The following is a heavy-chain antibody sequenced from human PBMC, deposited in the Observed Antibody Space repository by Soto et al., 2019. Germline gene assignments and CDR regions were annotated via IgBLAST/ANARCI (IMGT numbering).Heavy chain of an antibody. CDR3: ARGWDVKYFDY. CDR2: IFSSGRT. CDR1: GDSLLSSY. V-gene: IGHV4-4*07. J-gene: IGHJ4*02. D-gene: IGHD1-26*01. Sequence: SETLSLTCSVSGDSLLSSYWSWVRQPAGKGLEWIGHIFSSGRTSYNPSLKSRLTMSIDTSKNLFSLNLTSVTAADTAVYYCARGWDVKYFDYWGQGTQATVSS.